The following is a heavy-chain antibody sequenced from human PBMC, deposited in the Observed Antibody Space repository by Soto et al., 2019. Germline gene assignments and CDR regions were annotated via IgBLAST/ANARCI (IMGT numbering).Heavy chain of an antibody. CDR3: AKVHARYCSGGSCYWGDY. J-gene: IGHJ4*02. V-gene: IGHV3-30*18. D-gene: IGHD2-15*01. CDR2: ISYDGSNK. Sequence: QVQLVESGGGVVQPGRSLRLSCAASGFTFSSYGMHWVRQAPGKGLEWVAVISYDGSNKYYADSVKGRFTISRDNSKNTLYLQMNSLRAEDTAVYYCAKVHARYCSGGSCYWGDYWGQGTLVTVSS. CDR1: GFTFSSYG.